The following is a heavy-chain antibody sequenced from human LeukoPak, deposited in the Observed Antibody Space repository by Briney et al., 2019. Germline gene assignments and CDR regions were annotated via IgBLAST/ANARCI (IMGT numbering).Heavy chain of an antibody. CDR3: ARAGYCSGGSCKYYYYYMDV. Sequence: ASVKVSCKASGYTFTGYYMHWVRQAPGQGLEWMGWINPNSGGTNYAQKFQGRVTMTRDTSTSTVYMELSSLRSEDTAVYYCARAGYCSGGSCKYYYYYMDVWGKGTTVTVSS. V-gene: IGHV1-2*02. CDR2: INPNSGGT. D-gene: IGHD2-15*01. CDR1: GYTFTGYY. J-gene: IGHJ6*03.